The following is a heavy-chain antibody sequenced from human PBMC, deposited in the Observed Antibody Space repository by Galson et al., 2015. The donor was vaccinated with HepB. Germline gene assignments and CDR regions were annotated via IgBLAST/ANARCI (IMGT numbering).Heavy chain of an antibody. CDR2: IREDGSER. CDR3: TRDEVGGHLAY. V-gene: IGHV3-7*03. CDR1: GFTMSKFW. Sequence: SLRLSCAASGFTMSKFWMSWVRQAPGKGPEWVACIREDGSERKYMDSVRGRFTISRDNAGNLLFLQMNSLRDEDTAVYLCTRDEVGGHLAYWGQGALVTVSS. D-gene: IGHD3-16*01. J-gene: IGHJ4*02.